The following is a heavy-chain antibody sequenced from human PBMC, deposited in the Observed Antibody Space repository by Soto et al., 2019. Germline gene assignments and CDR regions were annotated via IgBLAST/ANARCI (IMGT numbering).Heavy chain of an antibody. CDR2: IIPIFGTA. D-gene: IGHD2-2*01. J-gene: IGHJ6*02. CDR1: GGTFSSYA. Sequence: QVQLVQSGAEVKKPGSSVKVSCKASGGTFSSYAISWVRQAPGQGLEWMGGIIPIFGTANYEQKFQGRVTITADESTSTAYMELSSLRSEDTAVYYCARVSMSISTSWVRGGMDVWGQGTTVTVSS. V-gene: IGHV1-69*12. CDR3: ARVSMSISTSWVRGGMDV.